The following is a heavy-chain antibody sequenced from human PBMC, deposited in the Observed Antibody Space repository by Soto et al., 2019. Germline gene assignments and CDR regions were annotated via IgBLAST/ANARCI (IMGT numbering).Heavy chain of an antibody. D-gene: IGHD1-26*01. J-gene: IGHJ4*02. CDR1: GGTFSSYA. Sequence: GASVKVSCKASGGTFSSYAISWVRQAPGQGLEWMGGIIPIFGTANYAQKFQGRVTITADKSTSTAYMELSSLRSEDTAVYYCASGAYSGSQGYFDYWGQGTLVTVSS. CDR3: ASGAYSGSQGYFDY. V-gene: IGHV1-69*06. CDR2: IIPIFGTA.